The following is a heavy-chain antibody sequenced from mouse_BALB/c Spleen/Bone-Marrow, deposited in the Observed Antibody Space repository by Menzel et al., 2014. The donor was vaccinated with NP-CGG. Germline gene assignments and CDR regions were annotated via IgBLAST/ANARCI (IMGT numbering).Heavy chain of an antibody. J-gene: IGHJ1*01. Sequence: VQLKQSGPELVKPGASVKISCKASGYSFTGYFMNWVIQSHGKSLEWIGRINTYNGDSFYNQKFKGKATLTVDKSSSTAHMELRSLASEDSAVYYCARVTTDWYFDVWGAGTTVTVSS. CDR2: INTYNGDS. V-gene: IGHV1-20*02. CDR3: ARVTTDWYFDV. CDR1: GYSFTGYF. D-gene: IGHD1-1*01.